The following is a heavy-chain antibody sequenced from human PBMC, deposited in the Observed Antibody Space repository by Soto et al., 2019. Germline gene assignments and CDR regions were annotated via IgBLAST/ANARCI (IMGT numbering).Heavy chain of an antibody. CDR2: IYWDDDK. CDR3: AHRRYSGYDFDY. CDR1: GFSLSTSGVG. V-gene: IGHV2-5*02. Sequence: QITLKESGPTLVKPTQTLTLTCSFSGFSLSTSGVGVGWIRQPPGKALEWLALIYWDDDKRYSPSLKSRLTITEDTSKSLVVLTMTNMDRVGTATYYCAHRRYSGYDFDYWGQGTLVIVSS. J-gene: IGHJ4*02. D-gene: IGHD5-12*01.